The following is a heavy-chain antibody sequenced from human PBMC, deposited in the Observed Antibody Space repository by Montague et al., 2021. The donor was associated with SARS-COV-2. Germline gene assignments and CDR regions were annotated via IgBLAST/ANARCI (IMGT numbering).Heavy chain of an antibody. V-gene: IGHV4-4*07. J-gene: IGHJ6*02. D-gene: IGHD3-3*01. CDR3: ASGKYYDFWSGYYSHDYGSGMDV. CDR2: IHTSGST. CDR1: GGSISSYY. Sequence: SETLSLTCTVSGGSISSYYWSWIRQSAGKGLEWIGRIHTSGSTDYNPSLNSRVTMSVDTSKNQFSLQLSSVTAADTAVYYCASGKYYDFWSGYYSHDYGSGMDVGGQGTTITVSS.